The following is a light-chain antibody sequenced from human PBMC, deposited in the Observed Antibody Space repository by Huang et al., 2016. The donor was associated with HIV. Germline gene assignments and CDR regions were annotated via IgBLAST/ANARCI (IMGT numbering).Light chain of an antibody. J-gene: IGKJ5*01. V-gene: IGKV3-15*01. Sequence: EIVMTQSPDTLSVFPGERVTLSCRVSESVSSSLAWYQQKSGQAPRLLIYDASTRATGIPARFSGSGSGTEFTLTINSLLSEDFAVYYCQQYNDWPPITFGQGTRLDMK. CDR2: DAS. CDR1: ESVSSS. CDR3: QQYNDWPPIT.